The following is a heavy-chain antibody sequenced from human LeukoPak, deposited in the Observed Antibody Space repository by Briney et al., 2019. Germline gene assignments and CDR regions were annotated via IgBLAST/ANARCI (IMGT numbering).Heavy chain of an antibody. CDR2: IYYSGST. Sequence: SETLSLTCTVSGGSISSYYWSWIRQPPGKGLEWIGYIYYSGSTNYNPSLKSRVTISVDTSKNQSSLKLSSLTAADTAVYYCARALYDFWSGYYTAYFDYWGQRTLVTVSS. CDR1: GGSISSYY. CDR3: ARALYDFWSGYYTAYFDY. J-gene: IGHJ4*02. V-gene: IGHV4-59*01. D-gene: IGHD3-3*01.